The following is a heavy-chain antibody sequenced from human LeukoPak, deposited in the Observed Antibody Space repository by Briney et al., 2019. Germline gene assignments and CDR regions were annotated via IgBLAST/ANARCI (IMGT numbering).Heavy chain of an antibody. CDR3: ARSYCSSTSCYRGDYYFDY. CDR2: IKQDGSEK. V-gene: IGHV3-7*01. D-gene: IGHD2-2*02. Sequence: GGSLRLSCAASGFTFSSYWMSWVRQAPGKGLEWVANIKQDGSEKYYVDSVKGRFTISRDNAKNSLYLQMNSLRAEDTAVYYCARSYCSSTSCYRGDYYFDYWGQGTLVTVSS. CDR1: GFTFSSYW. J-gene: IGHJ4*02.